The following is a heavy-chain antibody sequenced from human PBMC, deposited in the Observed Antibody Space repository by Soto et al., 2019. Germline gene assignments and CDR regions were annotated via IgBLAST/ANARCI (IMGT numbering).Heavy chain of an antibody. D-gene: IGHD2-21*02. CDR1: GFSLTTGSVA. CDR3: ARRDLETAKGWFDT. Sequence: SGPTLVNPTQTLTLTCTFSGFSLTTGSVAVAWVRQPPGKALEWLAIVYGKDDKHYNPSLRTRLTITKDTSKNQVVLTMINVDPVDTGTYYCARRDLETAKGWFDTWGQGILVTVSS. V-gene: IGHV2-5*01. CDR2: VYGKDDK. J-gene: IGHJ5*02.